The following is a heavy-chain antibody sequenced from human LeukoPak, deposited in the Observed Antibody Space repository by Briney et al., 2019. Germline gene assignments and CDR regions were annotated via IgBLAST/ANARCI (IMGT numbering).Heavy chain of an antibody. V-gene: IGHV1-3*03. Sequence: ASVKASCKASGYTFTSYAMHWVRQAPGQRLEWMGWINAGNGNTKYSQKLQGRVTMTTDTSTSTAYMELSSLRSEDMAVYYCARYVSGLSAFDIWGQGTMVTVSS. CDR3: ARYVSGLSAFDI. D-gene: IGHD5-12*01. J-gene: IGHJ3*02. CDR1: GYTFTSYA. CDR2: INAGNGNT.